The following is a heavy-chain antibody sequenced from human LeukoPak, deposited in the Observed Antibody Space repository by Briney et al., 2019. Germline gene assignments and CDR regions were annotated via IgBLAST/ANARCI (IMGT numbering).Heavy chain of an antibody. V-gene: IGHV3-33*01. CDR2: IWYDGSNK. CDR1: GFTFSSYG. J-gene: IGHJ4*02. Sequence: GRSLRLSCAASGFTFSSYGMHWVRQAPGKGLEWVAVIWYDGSNKYYADSVKGRFTISRDNSKNTLYLQMNSLRAEDTAVYYCATELSSGWYVFDYWGQGTLVTVSS. D-gene: IGHD6-19*01. CDR3: ATELSSGWYVFDY.